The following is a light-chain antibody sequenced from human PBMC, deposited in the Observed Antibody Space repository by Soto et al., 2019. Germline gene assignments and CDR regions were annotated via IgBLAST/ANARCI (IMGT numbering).Light chain of an antibody. J-gene: IGKJ3*01. CDR2: DAS. Sequence: EIVLTQSPATLSLSPGERVTLACRASQSVSRDLAWYQQTPGQAPRLLIYDASNRATGIPARYSGSGSGTDFTLTVSSLESEDWAVYYCHHRSTFGTGTTVDIK. CDR1: QSVSRD. CDR3: HHRST. V-gene: IGKV3-11*01.